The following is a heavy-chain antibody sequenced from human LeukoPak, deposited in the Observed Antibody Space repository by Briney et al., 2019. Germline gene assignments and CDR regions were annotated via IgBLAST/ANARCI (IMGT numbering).Heavy chain of an antibody. CDR2: IYYSGST. J-gene: IGHJ3*02. CDR1: GGSISSYY. CDR3: ARVEGIVGATAAFDI. D-gene: IGHD1-26*01. Sequence: SETLSLTCTVSGGSISSYYWSWIRQPPGKGLEWIGYIYYSGSTNYNPSLKSRVTISVDTSKNQFSLKLSSVTAADTAVYYCARVEGIVGATAAFDIWGQGTMVTVSS. V-gene: IGHV4-59*01.